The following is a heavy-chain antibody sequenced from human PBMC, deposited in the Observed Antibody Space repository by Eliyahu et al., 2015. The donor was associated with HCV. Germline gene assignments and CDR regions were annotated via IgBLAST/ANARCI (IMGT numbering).Heavy chain of an antibody. Sequence: QVRLVESGGGVVQPGXSLRLSCAAAGXXFXXYPLHWVRQAPGKGLGXVAVTXKXGHSEYFXSSVEGRFTISRDNSNNRLYLEMNSLRDEDTGVYYCARERQRGPFSDKDLYGIDYWGQGTVVTVSS. D-gene: IGHD1-1*01. V-gene: IGHV3-30*04. J-gene: IGHJ4*02. CDR2: TXKXGHSE. CDR1: GXXFXXYP. CDR3: ARERQRGPFSDKDLYGIDY.